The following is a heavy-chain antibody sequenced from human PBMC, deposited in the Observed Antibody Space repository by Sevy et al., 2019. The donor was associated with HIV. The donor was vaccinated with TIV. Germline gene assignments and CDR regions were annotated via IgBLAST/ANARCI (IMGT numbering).Heavy chain of an antibody. J-gene: IGHJ4*02. CDR1: GYTFTSYG. CDR2: ISAYNGNT. Sequence: ASVKVSCKASGYTFTSYGISWVRQAPGQGLEWMGWISAYNGNTNYAQKLQGRVTMTTDTSTSTAYMELRGLRSDDTAVYYCARLDTAMVPFDYWGQGTLVTVSS. V-gene: IGHV1-18*01. D-gene: IGHD5-18*01. CDR3: ARLDTAMVPFDY.